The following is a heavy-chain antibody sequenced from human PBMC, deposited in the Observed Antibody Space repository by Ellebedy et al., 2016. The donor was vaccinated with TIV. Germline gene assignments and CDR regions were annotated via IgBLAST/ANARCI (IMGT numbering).Heavy chain of an antibody. CDR2: ISAYNGNT. CDR1: GYTFTSYG. Sequence: ASVKVSCXASGYTFTSYGISWVRQAPGQGLEWMGWISAYNGNTNYAQKLQGRVTMTTDTSTSTAYMELRSLRSDDTAVYYCARAYRNQLLSPSYYFDYWGQGTLVTVSS. D-gene: IGHD2-2*01. V-gene: IGHV1-18*01. J-gene: IGHJ4*02. CDR3: ARAYRNQLLSPSYYFDY.